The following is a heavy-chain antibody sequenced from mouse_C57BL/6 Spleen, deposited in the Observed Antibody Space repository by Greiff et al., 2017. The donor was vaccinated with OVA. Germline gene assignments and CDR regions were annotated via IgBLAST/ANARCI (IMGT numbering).Heavy chain of an antibody. CDR2: IYPRSGNT. D-gene: IGHD2-5*01. J-gene: IGHJ4*01. Sequence: QVQLQQSGAELARPGASVKLSCKASGYTFTSYGISWVKQRTGQGLEWIGEIYPRSGNTYYNEKLKGKAILTADKSSSTAYMELRSLTSEDSAVYFCARSGDYSNYEAMDYWGQGTSVTVSS. CDR1: GYTFTSYG. CDR3: ARSGDYSNYEAMDY. V-gene: IGHV1-81*01.